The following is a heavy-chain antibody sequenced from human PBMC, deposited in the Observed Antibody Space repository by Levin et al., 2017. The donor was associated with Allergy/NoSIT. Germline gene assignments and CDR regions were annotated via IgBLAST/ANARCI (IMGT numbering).Heavy chain of an antibody. Sequence: PGGSLRLSCAASGFPFTTYTMSWVRQAPGKGLEWVASISAYSSEIHYSDSLKGRFTISRDNAKTSLYLQMNSLRAEDAGLYYCAGLFPQGYYYYLDFWGKGTTVTVSS. CDR1: GFPFTTYT. V-gene: IGHV3-21*01. D-gene: IGHD3-10*02. CDR3: AGLFPQGYYYYLDF. J-gene: IGHJ6*03. CDR2: ISAYSSEI.